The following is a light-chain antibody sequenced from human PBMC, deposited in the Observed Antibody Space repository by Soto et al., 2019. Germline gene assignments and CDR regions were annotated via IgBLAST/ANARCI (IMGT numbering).Light chain of an antibody. V-gene: IGKV2-28*01. CDR2: LDS. CDR3: MQSLETPCT. Sequence: VMTQSPVSLTVSPGEPASISCRSSQRLLHSNGYNYLEWYLQKPGQSPQLLINLDSDRASGVPDRYSGSGSGTDFTLKINRVDAEDVGLYYCMQSLETPCTFGQGTKVEIK. J-gene: IGKJ1*01. CDR1: QRLLHSNGYNY.